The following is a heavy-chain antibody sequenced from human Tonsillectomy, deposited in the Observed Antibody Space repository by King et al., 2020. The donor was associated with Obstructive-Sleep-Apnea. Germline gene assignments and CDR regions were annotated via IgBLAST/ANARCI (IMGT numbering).Heavy chain of an antibody. CDR3: AKDLSSGWYSPLDY. V-gene: IGHV3-9*01. CDR1: GFTFDDYA. D-gene: IGHD6-19*01. CDR2: INWNSGSI. Sequence: VQLVESGGGLVQPGRSLRLSCAASGFTFDDYAMHWVRQAPGKGLEWVSGINWNSGSIGYADSVKGRFTISGDNAKNSLYLQMNSLRAEDTALYYCAKDLSSGWYSPLDYWGQGTLVTVSS. J-gene: IGHJ4*02.